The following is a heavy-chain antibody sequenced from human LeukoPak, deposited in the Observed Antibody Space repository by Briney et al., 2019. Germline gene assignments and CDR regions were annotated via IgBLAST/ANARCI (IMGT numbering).Heavy chain of an antibody. CDR3: AKDYVDVLGTMLS. Sequence: PGGSRRLSSPAAAFTFTTYAMGWVRQAPRKWLEWVSAISGSGGTTYYADSVKGRFTISRDNSKNPLYLQMNSLRAEDTAVYYCAKDYVDVLGTMLSWGQGTLVTVSS. CDR2: ISGSGGTT. CDR1: AFTFTTYA. V-gene: IGHV3-23*01. D-gene: IGHD5-12*01. J-gene: IGHJ4*02.